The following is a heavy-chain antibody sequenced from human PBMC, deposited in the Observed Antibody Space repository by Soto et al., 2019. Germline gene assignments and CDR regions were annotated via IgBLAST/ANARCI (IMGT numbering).Heavy chain of an antibody. V-gene: IGHV3-74*01. CDR3: ARDQRDGDYVNYSGMDV. J-gene: IGHJ6*02. Sequence: PGGSLRLSCAASGFTFSSYWMHWVRQAPGKGLVWVSRINSDGSSTSYADSVKGRFTISRDNAKNTLYLQMNSLRAEDTAVYYCARDQRDGDYVNYSGMDVWGQGTTVTVSS. CDR2: INSDGSST. CDR1: GFTFSSYW. D-gene: IGHD4-17*01.